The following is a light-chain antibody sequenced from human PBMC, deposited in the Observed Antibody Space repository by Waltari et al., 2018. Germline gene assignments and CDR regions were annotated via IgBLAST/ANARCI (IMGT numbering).Light chain of an antibody. CDR2: EYN. J-gene: IGLJ3*02. CDR1: RGSIASNY. V-gene: IGLV6-57*01. CDR3: QSYDTNNVV. Sequence: NFMLTQPHSVSESPGKTITIACTRSRGSIASNYVQWYQQRPGSSHTSVIYEYNHRPSGVPDRFSGSLDSSSNSASLTISGLKTEDEAYYYCQSYDTNNVVFGGGTKLTVL.